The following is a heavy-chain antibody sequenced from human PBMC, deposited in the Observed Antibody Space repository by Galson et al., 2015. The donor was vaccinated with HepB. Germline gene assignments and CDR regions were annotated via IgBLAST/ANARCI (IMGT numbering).Heavy chain of an antibody. Sequence: CKASGYTFTGYYMHWVRQAPGQGLEWMGRINPNSGGTNYAQKFQGRVTMTRDTSISTAYMELSRLRSDDTAVYYCARDDPPRYCSGGSCPGEFDYWGQGTLVTVSS. D-gene: IGHD2-15*01. J-gene: IGHJ4*02. CDR1: GYTFTGYY. V-gene: IGHV1-2*06. CDR2: INPNSGGT. CDR3: ARDDPPRYCSGGSCPGEFDY.